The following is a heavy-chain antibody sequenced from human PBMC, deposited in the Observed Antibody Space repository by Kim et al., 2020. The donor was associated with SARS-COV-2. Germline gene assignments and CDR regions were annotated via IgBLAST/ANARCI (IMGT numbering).Heavy chain of an antibody. V-gene: IGHV4-39*01. CDR3: ARTSDNSGYYRPHDAFDI. CDR1: GASSSTSSFY. J-gene: IGHJ3*02. Sequence: SETLSLTCSVSGASSSTSSFYWAWIRQPAGKGLEWIGTIYYSGSTYYNPSLKSRVTISVDTSKNQFFLKVESVTAADTGVYYCARTSDNSGYYRPHDAFDIWGQGTMVTVSS. D-gene: IGHD3-22*01. CDR2: IYYSGST.